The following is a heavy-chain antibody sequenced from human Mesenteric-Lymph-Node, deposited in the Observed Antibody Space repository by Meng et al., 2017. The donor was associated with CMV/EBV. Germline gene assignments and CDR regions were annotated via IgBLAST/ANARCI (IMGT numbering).Heavy chain of an antibody. Sequence: GESLKISCAASGFTFSNAWMSWVRQAPGKGLEWVGRIYSKTDGGTTEYAAPVKGRLTISRDDSKNMLYLQMISLKTEDTAVYYCTTGDESDYDSGSSDFDYWGQGTLVTVSS. J-gene: IGHJ4*02. CDR3: TTGDESDYDSGSSDFDY. CDR1: GFTFSNAW. V-gene: IGHV3-15*01. CDR2: IYSKTDGGTT. D-gene: IGHD4/OR15-4a*01.